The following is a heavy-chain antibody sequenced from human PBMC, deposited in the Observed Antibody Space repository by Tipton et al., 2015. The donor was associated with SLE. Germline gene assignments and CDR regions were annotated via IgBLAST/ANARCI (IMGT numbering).Heavy chain of an antibody. D-gene: IGHD3-10*01. Sequence: SLRLSCAASGFTFSSYGMHWVRQDPGKRLEWVAFVRFDGSDTYYGDSVKGRFTISRDNAKNTLYLQMNSLRAEDTAVYYCARDPYGSSDYWGQGTLVTVSS. CDR3: ARDPYGSSDY. J-gene: IGHJ4*02. CDR2: VRFDGSDT. V-gene: IGHV3-33*08. CDR1: GFTFSSYG.